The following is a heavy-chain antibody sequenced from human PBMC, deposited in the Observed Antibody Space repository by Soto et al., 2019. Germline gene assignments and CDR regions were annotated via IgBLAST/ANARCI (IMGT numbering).Heavy chain of an antibody. CDR1: GYTFTSYD. J-gene: IGHJ4*02. D-gene: IGHD6-19*01. CDR3: ARDHNSSGWDGGAFDY. V-gene: IGHV1-8*01. Sequence: ASVKVSCKASGYTFTSYDINWVRQATGQGLEWMGWMNPNSGNTGYAQKFQGRVTMTRNTSISTAYMELSSLRSEDTAVYYCARDHNSSGWDGGAFDYWGQGTLVTVSS. CDR2: MNPNSGNT.